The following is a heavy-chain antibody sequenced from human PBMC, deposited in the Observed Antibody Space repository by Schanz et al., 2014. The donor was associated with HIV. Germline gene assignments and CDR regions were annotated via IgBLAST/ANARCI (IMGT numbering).Heavy chain of an antibody. CDR1: GFSFSSYV. D-gene: IGHD2-15*01. V-gene: IGHV3-23*01. Sequence: EIQLLESGGGLGQPGGSLRLSCAASGFSFSSYVMSWIRQAPGKGLEWAPAISGSGDITYYADSVKGRFTISRDNSKNTVYLQMNSLRADDTAVFYCARGGIWEWDQPDFDYWGQGTLVTVSS. J-gene: IGHJ4*02. CDR2: ISGSGDIT. CDR3: ARGGIWEWDQPDFDY.